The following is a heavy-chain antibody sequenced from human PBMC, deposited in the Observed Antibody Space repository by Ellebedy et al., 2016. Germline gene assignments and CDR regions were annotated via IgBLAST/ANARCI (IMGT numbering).Heavy chain of an antibody. CDR2: IYYSGST. J-gene: IGHJ4*02. CDR1: GGSISSYY. D-gene: IGHD6-19*01. Sequence: SETLSLTCTVSGGSISSYYWGWIRQPPGKGLEWIGSIYYSGSTYYNPSLKSRVTISVDTSKNQFSLKLSSVTAADTAVYYCARTSYSSGWYVGYWGQGTLVTVSS. V-gene: IGHV4-39*01. CDR3: ARTSYSSGWYVGY.